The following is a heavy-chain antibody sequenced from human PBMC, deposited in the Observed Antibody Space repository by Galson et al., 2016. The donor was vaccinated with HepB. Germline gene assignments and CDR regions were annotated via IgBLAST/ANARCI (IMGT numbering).Heavy chain of an antibody. Sequence: SLRLSCAASGFTFSTYWMSWVRQAPGKGLEWVANIKPDGSEKYYVDSVKGRFTISRDTAKSSLHLQMNSLRAEDTAVYYCARRQMYTMSAFDYWGQGTLVTVSS. CDR1: GFTFSTYW. V-gene: IGHV3-7*01. D-gene: IGHD5-24*01. J-gene: IGHJ4*02. CDR2: IKPDGSEK. CDR3: ARRQMYTMSAFDY.